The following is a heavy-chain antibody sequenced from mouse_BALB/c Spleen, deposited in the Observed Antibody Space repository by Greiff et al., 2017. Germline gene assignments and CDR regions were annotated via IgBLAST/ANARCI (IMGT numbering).Heavy chain of an antibody. CDR2: INPSNGRT. Sequence: QVQLQQPGAELVKPGASVKLSCKASGYTFTSYWMHWVKQRPGQGLEWIGEINPSNGRTNYNEKFKSKATLTVDKSSSTAYMQLSSLTSEDSAVYYCARLHYRDDDYAMDYWGQGTSVTVSS. V-gene: IGHV1S81*02. J-gene: IGHJ4*01. CDR1: GYTFTSYW. CDR3: ARLHYRDDDYAMDY. D-gene: IGHD2-14*01.